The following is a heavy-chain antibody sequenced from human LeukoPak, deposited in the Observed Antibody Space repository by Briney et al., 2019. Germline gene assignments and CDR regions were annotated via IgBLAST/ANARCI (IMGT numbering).Heavy chain of an antibody. Sequence: ASVKVSCKASGYTFTSYAISWVRKAPGQGLEWMGWISADNGNTDYAQRFQGRVTMTTDTSTSTAYMELRSLRSDDTAVYYCAGLCSIRWCLHDWFDPWGQGTLVTVSS. D-gene: IGHD2-21*01. J-gene: IGHJ5*02. V-gene: IGHV1-18*01. CDR2: ISADNGNT. CDR3: AGLCSIRWCLHDWFDP. CDR1: GYTFTSYA.